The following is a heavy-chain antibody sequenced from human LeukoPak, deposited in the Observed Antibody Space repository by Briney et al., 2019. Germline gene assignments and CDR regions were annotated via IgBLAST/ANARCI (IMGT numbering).Heavy chain of an antibody. V-gene: IGHV3-33*01. D-gene: IGHD3-22*01. J-gene: IGHJ3*02. CDR2: IWYDGSNK. CDR1: GFTFSSYG. CDR3: ARSPLHRAMIVVVPGAFDI. Sequence: PGRSLRLSCAASGFTFSSYGMHWVRQAPGKGLEWVAVIWYDGSNKYYADSVKGRFTISRDNSKNTLYLQMNSLRAEDTAVYYCARSPLHRAMIVVVPGAFDIWGQGTMVTVSS.